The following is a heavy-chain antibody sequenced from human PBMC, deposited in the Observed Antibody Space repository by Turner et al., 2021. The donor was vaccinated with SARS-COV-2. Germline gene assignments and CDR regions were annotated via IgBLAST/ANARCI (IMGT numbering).Heavy chain of an antibody. CDR1: GGSIRSTSYF. CDR3: VRLMDSIDYYYGMDV. D-gene: IGHD2-2*03. Sequence: QLQLQESGPGLVKPSGTLSLTFTVSGGSIRSTSYFWGWIRQPPGKGLEWIGSIYYSGITYYNPFLKSRVTISVDTSKNQFTLKLSFVTSADTAVYYSVRLMDSIDYYYGMDVWGQGTTVTVSS. V-gene: IGHV4-39*01. CDR2: IYYSGIT. J-gene: IGHJ6*02.